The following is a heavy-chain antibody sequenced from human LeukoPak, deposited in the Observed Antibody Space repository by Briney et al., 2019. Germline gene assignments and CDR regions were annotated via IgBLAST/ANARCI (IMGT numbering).Heavy chain of an antibody. V-gene: IGHV4-30-2*01. J-gene: IGHJ6*02. D-gene: IGHD2-2*01. Sequence: SETLSLTCAVPGGSISSGGYSWSWIRQPPGKGLEWIGYIYHSGSTYYNPSLRSRVTISVDTSKNQFSLKLSSVTAADTAVYYCARGRAYCSSTSCYYYYYGMDVWGQGTTVTVSS. CDR1: GGSISSGGYS. CDR3: ARGRAYCSSTSCYYYYYGMDV. CDR2: IYHSGST.